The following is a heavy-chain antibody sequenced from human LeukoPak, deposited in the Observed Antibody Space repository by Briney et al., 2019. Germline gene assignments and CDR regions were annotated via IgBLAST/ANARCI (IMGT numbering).Heavy chain of an antibody. CDR2: IIPIFGPT. CDR1: GGTFSNDA. J-gene: IGHJ6*02. D-gene: IGHD2-8*02. Sequence: GASVKVSCKASGGTFSNDAISWMRQAPGQGLEWMGGIIPIFGPTNYAQNFKGRVTITADESMNTTYMEVSSLRSEVTAVYYCARESWSPPYYYFGLDVWGQGTTVTVSS. V-gene: IGHV1-69*13. CDR3: ARESWSPPYYYFGLDV.